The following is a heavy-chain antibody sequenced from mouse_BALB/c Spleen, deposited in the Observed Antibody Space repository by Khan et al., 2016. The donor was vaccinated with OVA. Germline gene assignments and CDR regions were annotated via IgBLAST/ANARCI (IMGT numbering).Heavy chain of an antibody. CDR3: ARDRIDY. J-gene: IGHJ2*01. V-gene: IGHV1-7*01. Sequence: VKLMESGAELAKPGASVKMSCKASGYTFSTYWIHWVKQRPGQGLEWIGYINPSSGYTYYNQRFNDKATLTADKSSSTAYMKLSSLTSEDSAVYYCARDRIDYWGQGTTLTVSS. CDR1: GYTFSTYW. CDR2: INPSSGYT.